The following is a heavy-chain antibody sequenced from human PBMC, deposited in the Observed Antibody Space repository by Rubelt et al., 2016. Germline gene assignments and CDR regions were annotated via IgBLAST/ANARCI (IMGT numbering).Heavy chain of an antibody. CDR1: GGSISSSNYY. V-gene: IGHV4-39*07. Sequence: QLQLQESGPGLVRPSETLSLTCSVSGGSISSSNYYWGWVRRPPGKGLEWIGEVFHSGSTNYNPSLKSRVTISVDKSESRFSRNLTSVTAADTALYFCTSWNYVWFDYWGQGILVIVSS. CDR3: TSWNYVWFDY. D-gene: IGHD1-7*01. J-gene: IGHJ4*02. CDR2: VFHSGST.